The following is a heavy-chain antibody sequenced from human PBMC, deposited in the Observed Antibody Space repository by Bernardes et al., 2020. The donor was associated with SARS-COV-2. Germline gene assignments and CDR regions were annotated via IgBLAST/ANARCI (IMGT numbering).Heavy chain of an antibody. J-gene: IGHJ5*02. CDR3: ATVVGYSYGGGWFDP. CDR2: ISADSGNT. CDR1: GYTFTSYG. Sequence: ASVKVSCKASGYTFTSYGISWVRQAPGQGLEWMGWISADSGNTDYAQKIQGRVTMTTDTSTSTAYIELRSLRSDDTAVYYCATVVGYSYGGGWFDPWGQGTLVTVSS. V-gene: IGHV1-18*01. D-gene: IGHD5-18*01.